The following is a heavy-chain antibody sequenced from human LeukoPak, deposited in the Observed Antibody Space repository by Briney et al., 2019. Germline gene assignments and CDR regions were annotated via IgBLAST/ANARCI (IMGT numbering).Heavy chain of an antibody. D-gene: IGHD1-26*01. CDR2: IKSDGST. CDR1: GFTFSSYW. V-gene: IGHV3-74*01. Sequence: GGSLRLSCAASGFTFSSYWMHWVRQAPGKGLVWVSRIKSDGSTNYADSVKGRFTISRDNSKNTLYLQMNSLRAEDTAVYYCAKRSGSYIDTSYYYYMDVWGKGTTVTVSS. CDR3: AKRSGSYIDTSYYYYMDV. J-gene: IGHJ6*03.